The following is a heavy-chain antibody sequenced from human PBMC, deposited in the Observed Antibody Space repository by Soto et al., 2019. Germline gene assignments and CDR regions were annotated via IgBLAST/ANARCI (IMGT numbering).Heavy chain of an antibody. J-gene: IGHJ6*02. V-gene: IGHV1-18*01. D-gene: IGHD2-2*01. Sequence: GASVKVSCKASGCTFASCGFSWVRQAPGQGLEWMGWISGYKGNTNYAQNLQGRVIMTTDTSSTTAYMELRSLRSDDTAVYYCARVWSGEIVVVSADRDYYGMDVWGQGTTVTVSS. CDR2: ISGYKGNT. CDR1: GCTFASCG. CDR3: ARVWSGEIVVVSADRDYYGMDV.